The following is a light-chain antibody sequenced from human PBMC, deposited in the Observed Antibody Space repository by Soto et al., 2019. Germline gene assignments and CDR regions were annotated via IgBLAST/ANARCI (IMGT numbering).Light chain of an antibody. CDR3: QQYNSYPVT. Sequence: DIQMTQSPSTLSASVGDRVTITCRASQSINSWLAWYQQKPGKAPKLLIYKASSLESGVPSRFSGSGSGTEFTLTISSLQPDDFATYYCQQYNSYPVTFFQGTKLEIK. CDR2: KAS. CDR1: QSINSW. V-gene: IGKV1-5*03. J-gene: IGKJ2*01.